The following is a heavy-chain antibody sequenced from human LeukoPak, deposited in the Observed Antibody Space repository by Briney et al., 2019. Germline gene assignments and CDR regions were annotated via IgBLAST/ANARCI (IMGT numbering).Heavy chain of an antibody. Sequence: PGGSLRLSCATSGFTFSSYGMHWVRQAPGKGLEWVAVIWSDGSNKYYADSVKGRFTISRDNSKDTLYLQMNSLRAEDTAVYYCAKTRTRYGPGGHDAFDIWGQGTMVTVSS. J-gene: IGHJ3*02. CDR3: AKTRTRYGPGGHDAFDI. CDR1: GFTFSSYG. V-gene: IGHV3-33*06. CDR2: IWSDGSNK. D-gene: IGHD3-10*01.